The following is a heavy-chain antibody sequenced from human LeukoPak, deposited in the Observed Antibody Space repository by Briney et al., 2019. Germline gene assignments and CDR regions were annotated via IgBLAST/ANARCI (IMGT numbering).Heavy chain of an antibody. J-gene: IGHJ4*02. CDR3: ARGGFYCGGDCYVDY. CDR1: GGSFSPYY. CDR2: INHSGST. D-gene: IGHD2-21*02. Sequence: KPSETLSLTRAVYGGSFSPYYWSWIRQPPGKGLEWIGEINHSGSTNYNPSLKSRVTISVDTSKNQFSLRLSSVTAADTAVYYCARGGFYCGGDCYVDYWGQGTLVTVSS. V-gene: IGHV4-34*01.